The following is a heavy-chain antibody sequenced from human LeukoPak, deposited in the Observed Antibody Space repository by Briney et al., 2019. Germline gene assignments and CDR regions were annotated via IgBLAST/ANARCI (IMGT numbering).Heavy chain of an antibody. Sequence: SETLSLTCTVSGGSVSSGSYYWSWIRQPPGKGLEWIGYIYYSGSTNYNPSLKSRVTISVDTSKNQFSLKLSSVTAADTAVYYCASSSLWGATLDYWGQGTLVTVSS. D-gene: IGHD1-26*01. J-gene: IGHJ4*02. CDR2: IYYSGST. CDR3: ASSSLWGATLDY. CDR1: GGSVSSGSYY. V-gene: IGHV4-61*01.